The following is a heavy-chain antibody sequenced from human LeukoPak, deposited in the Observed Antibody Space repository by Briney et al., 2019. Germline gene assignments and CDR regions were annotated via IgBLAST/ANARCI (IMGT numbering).Heavy chain of an antibody. Sequence: ASVTVSCKASGGTCNSYAISWVRRAPGQGLEWMGRIIPFLGITTYAQKFQGRVTITADKSTSTAYMELSSLRSEDTAVYYCAREPPPGESAGIDYWGQGTLVTVSS. J-gene: IGHJ4*02. CDR1: GGTCNSYA. D-gene: IGHD3-3*01. CDR2: IIPFLGIT. CDR3: AREPPPGESAGIDY. V-gene: IGHV1-69*04.